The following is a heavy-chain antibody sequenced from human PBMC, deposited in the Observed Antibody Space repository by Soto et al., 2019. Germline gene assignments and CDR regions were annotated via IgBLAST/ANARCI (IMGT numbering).Heavy chain of an antibody. V-gene: IGHV4-34*01. CDR1: GGSFSGYY. CDR2: INHSGST. J-gene: IGHJ5*02. D-gene: IGHD3-3*01. CDR3: ARGKYCDFWSGYQNWFDP. Sequence: SETLSLTCAVYGGSFSGYYWSWIRQPPGKGLEWIGEINHSGSTNYNPSLKSRVTISVDTSKNQFSLKLSSVTAADTAVYYCARGKYCDFWSGYQNWFDPWGQGTLVTVS.